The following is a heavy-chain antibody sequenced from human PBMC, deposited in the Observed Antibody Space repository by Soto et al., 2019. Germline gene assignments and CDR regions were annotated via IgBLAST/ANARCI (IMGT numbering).Heavy chain of an antibody. Sequence: SETLSLTCTVSGDSISSNNYYWGCIRQPPGKGLEWIGGINYSGNTYYDPSLKTRVTISVDTSKNQITMMLTSVTAADTAVYYCARHPGYCTGTSCYGYYTMDVWGQGTTVTDSS. CDR2: INYSGNT. CDR3: ARHPGYCTGTSCYGYYTMDV. V-gene: IGHV4-39*01. CDR1: GDSISSNNYY. J-gene: IGHJ6*02. D-gene: IGHD2-2*01.